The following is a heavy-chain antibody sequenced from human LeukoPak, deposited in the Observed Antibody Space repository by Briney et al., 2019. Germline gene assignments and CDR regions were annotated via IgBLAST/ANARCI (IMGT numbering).Heavy chain of an antibody. J-gene: IGHJ4*02. CDR3: TRLTRYGKYFAY. Sequence: GGSLRLSCAAPGFTFRDYAMGWVRQAPGKGLEWVGFIRTKTYGGTTEYAASAKGRFTISRADSKSIAYLQMNSLKTEDRAVYYCTRLTRYGKYFAYWGQGTLVTVSS. D-gene: IGHD4-17*01. V-gene: IGHV3-49*04. CDR2: IRTKTYGGTT. CDR1: GFTFRDYA.